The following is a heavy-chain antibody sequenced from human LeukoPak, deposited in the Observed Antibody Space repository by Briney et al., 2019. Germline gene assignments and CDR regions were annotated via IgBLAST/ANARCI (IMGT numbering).Heavy chain of an antibody. CDR1: GGSFSDYF. CDR3: ARFSRITWGDWGDAFDI. CDR2: IDDGGNT. V-gene: IGHV4-34*01. D-gene: IGHD2-21*02. Sequence: SETLSLTCSVYGGSFSDYFWSWIRQSPGKGLEWIGEIDDGGNTNYNPSLMSQVIVSMEKSKKQFSLVMRSVAAADTAVYYCARFSRITWGDWGDAFDIWGQGTTVIVSS. J-gene: IGHJ3*02.